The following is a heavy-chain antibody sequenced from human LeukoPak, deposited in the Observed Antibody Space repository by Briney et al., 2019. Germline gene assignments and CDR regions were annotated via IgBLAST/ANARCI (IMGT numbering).Heavy chain of an antibody. V-gene: IGHV3-23*01. J-gene: IGHJ4*02. Sequence: GGSLRLSCTTSKFNFNSYGMTWVRQAPGKGLEWVSSISGSGGSTQYAASVQGRFTISRDNSKNTLYLQMNSLRAEDTAVYYCAKDQGYYYDSSGYYDWGQGTLVTVSS. CDR1: KFNFNSYG. CDR2: ISGSGGST. D-gene: IGHD3-22*01. CDR3: AKDQGYYYDSSGYYD.